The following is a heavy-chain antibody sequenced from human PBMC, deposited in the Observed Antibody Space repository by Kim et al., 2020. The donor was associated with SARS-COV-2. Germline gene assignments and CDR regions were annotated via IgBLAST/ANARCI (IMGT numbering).Heavy chain of an antibody. Sequence: ASVKVSCKASGYTFTSYDINWVRQATGQGLEWMGWMNPNSGNTGYAQKFQGRVTMTRNTSISTAYMELSSLRSEDTAVYYCAREVGDCSGGSCPGGHNWFDPWGQGTLVTVSS. V-gene: IGHV1-8*01. D-gene: IGHD2-15*01. CDR1: GYTFTSYD. CDR2: MNPNSGNT. CDR3: AREVGDCSGGSCPGGHNWFDP. J-gene: IGHJ5*02.